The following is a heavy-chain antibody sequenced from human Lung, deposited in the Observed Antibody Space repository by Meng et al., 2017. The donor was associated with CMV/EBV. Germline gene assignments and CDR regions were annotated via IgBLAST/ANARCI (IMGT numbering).Heavy chain of an antibody. CDR2: VYYDGSNQ. CDR1: GFIFSSYA. J-gene: IGHJ6*02. D-gene: IGHD6-19*01. CDR3: AKDRLARWLAAEVDYYGMDA. Sequence: GGSXRLXCAPSGFIFSSYAMHWVRQAPGKGLEWVALVYYDGSNQYYSDSVRGRFNISRDNSKNTLFLQMNSLRGEDTGVYYCAKDRLARWLAAEVDYYGMDAXGQGXTVTVSS. V-gene: IGHV3-33*06.